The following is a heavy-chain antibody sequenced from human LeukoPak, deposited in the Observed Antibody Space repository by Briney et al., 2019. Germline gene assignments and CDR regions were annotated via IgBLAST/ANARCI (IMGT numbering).Heavy chain of an antibody. D-gene: IGHD3-3*01. V-gene: IGHV4-61*02. J-gene: IGHJ5*02. CDR1: GDSISSGNYY. Sequence: SQTLSLTCTVSGDSISSGNYYWTWIRQPAGKGLEWIGRIYTSGSTNYNPSLKSRVTISVDTSKNQFSLKLSSVTAANTAVYYCARYNYDFWSGYSKWFDPWGQGTLVTVSS. CDR3: ARYNYDFWSGYSKWFDP. CDR2: IYTSGST.